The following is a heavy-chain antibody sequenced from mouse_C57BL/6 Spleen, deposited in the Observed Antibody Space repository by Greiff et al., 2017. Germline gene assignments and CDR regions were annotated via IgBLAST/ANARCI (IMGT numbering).Heavy chain of an antibody. CDR2: IDPSDSYT. Sequence: QVQLQQPGAELVKPGASVKLSCKASGYTFTSYWMQWVKQRPGQGLEWIGEIDPSDSYTNYNQKFKGKATLTVDTSSSTAYMQLSSLTSEDSAVYYCARNVKSYAMDYWGQGTSVTVSS. J-gene: IGHJ4*01. CDR3: ARNVKSYAMDY. CDR1: GYTFTSYW. V-gene: IGHV1-50*01.